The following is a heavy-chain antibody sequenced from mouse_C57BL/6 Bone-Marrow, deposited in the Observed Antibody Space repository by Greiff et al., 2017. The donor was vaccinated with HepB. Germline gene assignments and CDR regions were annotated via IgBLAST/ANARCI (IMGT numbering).Heavy chain of an antibody. CDR1: GFTFSSYA. Sequence: EVKLVESGGGLVKPGGSLKLSCAASGFTFSSYAMSWVRQTPEKRLEWVATISDGGSYTYYPDNVKGRFTISRDNAKNNRYLQMSHLKSEDTAMYYCARDYGSRYWGQGTTLTVSS. V-gene: IGHV5-4*03. J-gene: IGHJ2*01. CDR2: ISDGGSYT. D-gene: IGHD1-1*01. CDR3: ARDYGSRY.